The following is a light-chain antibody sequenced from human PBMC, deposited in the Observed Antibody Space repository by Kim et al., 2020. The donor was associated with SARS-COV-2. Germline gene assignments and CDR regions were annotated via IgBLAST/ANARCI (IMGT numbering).Light chain of an antibody. CDR3: HQSRT. V-gene: IGKV3-11*01. J-gene: IGKJ4*01. Sequence: EIVLTQSPVNLSLSPGETVTLSCRASQTVSRPLAWYQQKPGQAPRLLIYGGSKRATGIPARFTGNGSGTDFTLTISSLEAEDSAVYYCHQSRTFGGGTKVDIK. CDR2: GGS. CDR1: QTVSRP.